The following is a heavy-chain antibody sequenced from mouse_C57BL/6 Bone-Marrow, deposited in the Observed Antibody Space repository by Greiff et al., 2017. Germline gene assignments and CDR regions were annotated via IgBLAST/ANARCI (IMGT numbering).Heavy chain of an antibody. J-gene: IGHJ1*03. D-gene: IGHD1-1*01. CDR2: ISSGSSTI. Sequence: EVQRVESGGGLVKPGGSLKLSCAASGFTFSDYGMHWVRQAPEKGLEWVAYISSGSSTIYYADTVKGRFTISRDNAKNTLFLQMTSLRSEDTAMYYCARGDYYGSSPYWYFDVWGTGTTVTVSS. CDR1: GFTFSDYG. V-gene: IGHV5-17*01. CDR3: ARGDYYGSSPYWYFDV.